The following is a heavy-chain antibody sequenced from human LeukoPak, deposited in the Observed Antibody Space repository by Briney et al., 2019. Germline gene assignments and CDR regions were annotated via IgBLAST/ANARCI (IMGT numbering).Heavy chain of an antibody. CDR1: GHTFTSYG. J-gene: IGHJ4*02. CDR2: ISAYNGNT. D-gene: IGHD3-16*02. CDR3: ARAEYYDYVWGSYRPYYFDY. Sequence: ASVKVSCKASGHTFTSYGISWVRQAPGQGLEWMGWISAYNGNTNYAQKLQGRVTMTTDTSTSTAYMELRSLRSDDTAVYYCARAEYYDYVWGSYRPYYFDYWGQGTLVTVSS. V-gene: IGHV1-18*04.